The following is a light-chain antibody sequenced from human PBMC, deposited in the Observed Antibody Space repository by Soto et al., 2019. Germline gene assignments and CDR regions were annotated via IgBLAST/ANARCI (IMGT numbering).Light chain of an antibody. CDR3: QSYDSSTRV. CDR1: SGSIASNY. Sequence: NFMLTQPHSVSESPGKTVTISCTRSSGSIASNYVQWYQQRPGSAPTTVIYEDNQRPSGVPDRFSGSIDSSSNSASLTISGLTTEDEADCYCQSYDSSTRVFGGGTKLTVL. J-gene: IGLJ3*02. V-gene: IGLV6-57*03. CDR2: EDN.